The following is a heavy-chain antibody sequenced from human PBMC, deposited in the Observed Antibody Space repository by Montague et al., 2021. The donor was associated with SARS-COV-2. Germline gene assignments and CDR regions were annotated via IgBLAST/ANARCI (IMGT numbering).Heavy chain of an antibody. D-gene: IGHD6-13*01. V-gene: IGHV3-23*01. J-gene: IGHJ6*02. CDR2: ISGSGGST. CDR1: GFTFSSYA. CDR3: AKVGSSWYHGYYYGMDV. Sequence: SLSLSLSASGFTFSSYAMSWVRQAPGKGLEWVSAISGSGGSTYYADSVKGRFTISRDNSKNTLYLQMNGLRAEDTAVYYCAKVGSSWYHGYYYGMDVWGQGTTVTVSS.